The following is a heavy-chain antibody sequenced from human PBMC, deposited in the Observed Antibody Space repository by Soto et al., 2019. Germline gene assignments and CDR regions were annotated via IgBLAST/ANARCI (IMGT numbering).Heavy chain of an antibody. CDR3: ARSLITIFFIRLWWFDP. CDR1: GGSFSGYY. D-gene: IGHD3-9*01. J-gene: IGHJ5*02. Sequence: PSETQSLTCAVYGGSFSGYYLSWIRQPPGKGLEWIGEINHSGSTNYNPSLKSRVTISVDTSKNQFSLKLSSVTAADTAVYYCARSLITIFFIRLWWFDPWGQGTLVTVSS. V-gene: IGHV4-34*01. CDR2: INHSGST.